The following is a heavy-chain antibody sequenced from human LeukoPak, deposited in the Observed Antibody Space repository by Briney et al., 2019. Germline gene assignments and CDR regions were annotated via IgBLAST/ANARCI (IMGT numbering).Heavy chain of an antibody. J-gene: IGHJ4*02. V-gene: IGHV4-61*02. CDR1: GGSISSGTYY. D-gene: IGHD3-22*01. CDR3: ARVTTGGYYNC. CDR2: IYTTGST. Sequence: SQTLSLTCTVSGGSISSGTYYWTWIRQPAGKGLEWIGRIYTTGSTNYNPSLKSRFTMSTDTSKNQFSLKLSSVTAADTAVYYCARVTTGGYYNCWGQGTLVTVSS.